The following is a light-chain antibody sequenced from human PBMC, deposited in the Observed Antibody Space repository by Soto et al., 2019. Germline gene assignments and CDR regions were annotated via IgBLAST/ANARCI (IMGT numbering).Light chain of an antibody. J-gene: IGKJ4*01. CDR3: MQTLEIPLT. CDR1: QSLLHSNGYNY. V-gene: IGKV2-28*01. Sequence: DIVMIQSPLSLLVTPGEAASISCRSSQSLLHSNGYNYLDWYLQRPGQSPQLLIYLSSVRASGVPDRFSGSGSGTDFTLTISRVEPEDVGLYYCMQTLEIPLTFGGGTMVEI. CDR2: LSS.